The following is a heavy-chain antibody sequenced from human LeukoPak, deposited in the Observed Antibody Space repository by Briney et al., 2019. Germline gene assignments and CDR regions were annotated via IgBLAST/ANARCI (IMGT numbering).Heavy chain of an antibody. J-gene: IGHJ4*02. CDR3: ARNVAARFGTRVFDY. D-gene: IGHD6-6*01. CDR2: INPSGGST. Sequence: ASVKVSYKASGYTFTSYYMHWVRQAPGQGLEWMGIINPSGGSTSYAQKFQGRVTMARDTSTSTVYMELSSLRSEDTAVYYCARNVAARFGTRVFDYWGQGTLVTVSS. CDR1: GYTFTSYY. V-gene: IGHV1-46*01.